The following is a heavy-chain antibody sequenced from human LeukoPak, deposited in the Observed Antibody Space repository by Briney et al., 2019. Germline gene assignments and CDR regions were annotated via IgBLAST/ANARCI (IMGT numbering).Heavy chain of an antibody. Sequence: QPGGSLRLSCAASGFTFSNYAVSWVRQAPGKGLDWVSVISGPGTSTSYGNSVKGRFTISRDNSKNTLYLQMNSLRAEDTAVYYCAKGGGGSCYSGSEYWGQGTLLTVSS. CDR2: ISGPGTST. D-gene: IGHD2-15*01. CDR3: AKGGGGSCYSGSEY. CDR1: GFTFSNYA. V-gene: IGHV3-23*01. J-gene: IGHJ4*02.